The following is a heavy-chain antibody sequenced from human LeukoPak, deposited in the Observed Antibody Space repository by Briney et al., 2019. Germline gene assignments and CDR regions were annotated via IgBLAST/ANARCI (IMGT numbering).Heavy chain of an antibody. D-gene: IGHD6-19*01. J-gene: IGHJ4*02. CDR1: GGTFSSYA. CDR2: IIPILGIA. V-gene: IGHV1-69*04. CDR3: ARDQDHIAVAGIDY. Sequence: SVKASCKASGGTFSSYAISWVRQAPGQGLEWMGRIIPILGIANYAQKFQGRVTITADKSASTAYMELSSLRSEDTAVYYCARDQDHIAVAGIDYWGQGTLVTVSS.